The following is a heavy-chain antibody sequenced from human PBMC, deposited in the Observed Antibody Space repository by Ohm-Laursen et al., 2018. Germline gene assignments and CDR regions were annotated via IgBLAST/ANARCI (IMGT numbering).Heavy chain of an antibody. D-gene: IGHD3-9*01. CDR2: IWYDGSNK. CDR1: GFTFSSYG. V-gene: IGHV3-33*01. Sequence: LRLSCAASGFTFSSYGMHWVRQAPGKGLEWVAVIWYDGSNKYYADSVKGRFTISRDNSKNTLYLQMNSLRAEDTAVYYCARSLRYFDWTANYYYGMDVWGQGTTVTVSS. J-gene: IGHJ6*02. CDR3: ARSLRYFDWTANYYYGMDV.